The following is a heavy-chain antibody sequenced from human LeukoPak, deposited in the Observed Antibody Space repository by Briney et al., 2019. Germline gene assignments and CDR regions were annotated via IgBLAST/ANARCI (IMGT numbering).Heavy chain of an antibody. CDR2: INPNSGGT. J-gene: IGHJ4*02. CDR3: ARGILAAAGIDY. V-gene: IGHV1-2*02. Sequence: GASVKVSCKASGYTSTGYYMHWVRQAPGQGLEWMGWINPNSGGTNYAQKFQGRVTMTRDTSISTAYMELSSLRSADTAVYYCARGILAAAGIDYWGQGTLVTVSS. D-gene: IGHD6-13*01. CDR1: GYTSTGYY.